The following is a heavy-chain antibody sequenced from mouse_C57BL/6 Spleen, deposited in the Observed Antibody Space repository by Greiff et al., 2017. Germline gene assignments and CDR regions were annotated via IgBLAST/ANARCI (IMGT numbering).Heavy chain of an antibody. CDR3: AREGGTEMDY. J-gene: IGHJ4*01. V-gene: IGHV1-4*01. CDR1: GYTFTSYT. CDR2: INPSSGYT. Sequence: QVQLQQSGAELARPGASVKMSCKASGYTFTSYTMHWVKQRPGQGLEWIGYINPSSGYTKYNQKFKDKATLTADKSSSTAYMQLSSLTSEDAAVYYCAREGGTEMDYWGQGTSVTVSS.